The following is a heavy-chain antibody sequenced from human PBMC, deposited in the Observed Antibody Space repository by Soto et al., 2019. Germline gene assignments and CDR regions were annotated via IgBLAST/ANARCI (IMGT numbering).Heavy chain of an antibody. CDR1: GITFSNYE. D-gene: IGHD5-18*01. J-gene: IGHJ4*02. CDR3: AIVGSAMVTEY. Sequence: EVQLVESGGGLVQPGGSLRLSCAASGITFSNYEMNWVRQAPGKGPEWVSYISSSGRTIYYADSVKGRFTVSRDNAKNSLYLQMNTLRVDDTTVYYCAIVGSAMVTEYWGQGTLVTVSS. CDR2: ISSSGRTI. V-gene: IGHV3-48*03.